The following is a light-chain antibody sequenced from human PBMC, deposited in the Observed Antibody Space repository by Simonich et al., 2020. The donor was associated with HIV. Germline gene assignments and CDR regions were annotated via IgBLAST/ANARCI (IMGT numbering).Light chain of an antibody. CDR3: QQYNNWPLF. CDR1: QSVNSN. V-gene: IGKV3-15*01. J-gene: IGKJ2*01. CDR2: GAS. Sequence: EIVMTQSPATLSVSPGERATLSCRASQSVNSNLVWYQQKPGQPPRLLIYGASTRATGIPARFSGSGSGTEFTLTISSMQSEDFAVYYCQQYNNWPLFFGQGTKLEMK.